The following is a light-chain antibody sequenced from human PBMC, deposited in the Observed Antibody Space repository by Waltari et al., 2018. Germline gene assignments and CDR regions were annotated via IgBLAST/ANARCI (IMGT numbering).Light chain of an antibody. CDR2: SAS. CDR3: QQYGSSPIT. CDR1: QDVSNNY. J-gene: IGKJ5*01. Sequence: EIVLTQSPGTLSLSPGERATLSCRASQDVSNNYLAWYQQKPGQAPRLLLHSASTTTTDIPDRFSGSGSGTDFTFTISRLEPEDFAVYYCQQYGSSPITFGQGTRLEIK. V-gene: IGKV3-20*01.